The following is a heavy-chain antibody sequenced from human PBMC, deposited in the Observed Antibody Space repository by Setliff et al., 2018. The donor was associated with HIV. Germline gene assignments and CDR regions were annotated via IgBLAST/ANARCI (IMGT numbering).Heavy chain of an antibody. CDR3: ARGEACGGGCHYAFEL. Sequence: SETLSLTCTVSGGSISSSSYYWGWIRQPPGKGLEWIGSIYYSGSTYYNPSLKSRVTISVDMSKNQFSLKLNSVTAADTAVYYCARGEACGGGCHYAFELWGRGTMVTVS. V-gene: IGHV4-39*01. D-gene: IGHD2-21*02. CDR1: GGSISSSSYY. CDR2: IYYSGST. J-gene: IGHJ3*01.